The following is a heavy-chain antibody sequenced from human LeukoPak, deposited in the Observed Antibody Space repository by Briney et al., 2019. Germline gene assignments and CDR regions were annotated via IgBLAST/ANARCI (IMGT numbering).Heavy chain of an antibody. Sequence: GGSLRLSCAASGFTFGSYWMHWVRQAPGKGLVWVSRINSDGSSTSYADSVKGRFTISRDNAKNTLYLQMNSLRAEDTAVYYCARDPRPRWSDYYYYGMDVWGQGTTVTVSS. CDR1: GFTFGSYW. V-gene: IGHV3-74*01. CDR2: INSDGSST. D-gene: IGHD6-13*01. J-gene: IGHJ6*02. CDR3: ARDPRPRWSDYYYYGMDV.